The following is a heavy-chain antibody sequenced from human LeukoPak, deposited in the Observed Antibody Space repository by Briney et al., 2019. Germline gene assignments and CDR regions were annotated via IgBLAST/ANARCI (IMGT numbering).Heavy chain of an antibody. J-gene: IGHJ4*02. D-gene: IGHD2-2*02. CDR1: GGSISSGGYY. CDR2: IYYSGST. Sequence: PSQTLSLTCTVSGGSISSGGYYWSWSRQHPGKGLEWIGYIYYSGSTYYNPSLKSRVTISVDTSKNQFSLKLSSVTAADTAVYYCARAFFPAAISRYFDYWGQGTLVTVSS. CDR3: ARAFFPAAISRYFDY. V-gene: IGHV4-31*03.